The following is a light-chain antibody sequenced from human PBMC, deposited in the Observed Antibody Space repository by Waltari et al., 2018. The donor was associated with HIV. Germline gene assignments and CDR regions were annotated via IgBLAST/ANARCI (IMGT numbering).Light chain of an antibody. CDR3: VLYMGSGISV. V-gene: IGLV8-61*01. CDR2: STN. CDR1: SGSVSTSYY. Sequence: QTVVTQEQSFSVSPGGTVTLTCGLSSGSVSTSYYPGWYQQTPGQVPRTIIYSTNIRASGVPDRFSGSILGNKAALTITGAQADDESDYYCVLYMGSGISVFGGGTKVTVL. J-gene: IGLJ3*02.